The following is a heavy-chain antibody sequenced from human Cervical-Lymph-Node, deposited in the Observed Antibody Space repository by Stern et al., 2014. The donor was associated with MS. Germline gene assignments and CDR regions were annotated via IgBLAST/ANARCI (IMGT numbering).Heavy chain of an antibody. CDR1: GYSFTSYY. CDR2: INPSSGRT. Sequence: QVQLVQSGAEVKKPGASVKVSCKASGYSFTSYYMHWVRQAPGQWLEWMGIINPSSGRTNYAQKCQDRVTMTRDTSTSTVYMEMSSLRSEDTALYYCARDGMTAATYYFDFWGQGTVVTVSS. CDR3: ARDGMTAATYYFDF. D-gene: IGHD6-13*01. V-gene: IGHV1-46*01. J-gene: IGHJ4*02.